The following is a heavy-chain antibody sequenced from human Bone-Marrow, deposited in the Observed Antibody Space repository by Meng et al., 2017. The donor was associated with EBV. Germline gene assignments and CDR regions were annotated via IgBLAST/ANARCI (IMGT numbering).Heavy chain of an antibody. CDR1: GGAFSNSA. D-gene: IGHD3-10*01. Sequence: QVQVGQSGAEVKRPGSSVKVSCKASGGAFSNSAISWVRQAPGQGLEWMGGFIPILGTPNYAQKYQDRVTITADESTSTAYMELSGLRSEDTAVYYCARESGRGYTPDFWGQGTLVTVFS. CDR3: ARESGRGYTPDF. V-gene: IGHV1-69*01. J-gene: IGHJ4*02. CDR2: FIPILGTP.